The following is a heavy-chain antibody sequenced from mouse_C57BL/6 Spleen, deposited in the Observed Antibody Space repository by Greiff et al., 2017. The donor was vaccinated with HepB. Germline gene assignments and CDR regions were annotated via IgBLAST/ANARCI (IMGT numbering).Heavy chain of an antibody. D-gene: IGHD1-1*01. J-gene: IGHJ1*03. CDR2: IYPRDGST. CDR3: ARPHGSSYWYFDV. Sequence: QVQLKQSGPELVKPGASVKLSCKASGYTFTSYDINWVKQRPGQGLEWIGWIYPRDGSTKYNEKFKGKATLTVDTSSSTAYMELHSLTSEDSAVYFCARPHGSSYWYFDVWGTGTTVTVSS. V-gene: IGHV1-85*01. CDR1: GYTFTSYD.